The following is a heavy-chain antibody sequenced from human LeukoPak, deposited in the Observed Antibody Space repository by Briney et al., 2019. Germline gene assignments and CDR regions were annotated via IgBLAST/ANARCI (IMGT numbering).Heavy chain of an antibody. D-gene: IGHD2-21*02. CDR3: AREVIIVVVTAIRNNWFDP. Sequence: GASVKVSCKASGYTFTGYYMHWVRQAPGQGLEWMGWINPNSGGTNYAQKFQGRVIMTRDTSISTAYMELSRLRSDDTAVYYCAREVIIVVVTAIRNNWFDPWGQGTLVTVSS. CDR1: GYTFTGYY. V-gene: IGHV1-2*02. J-gene: IGHJ5*02. CDR2: INPNSGGT.